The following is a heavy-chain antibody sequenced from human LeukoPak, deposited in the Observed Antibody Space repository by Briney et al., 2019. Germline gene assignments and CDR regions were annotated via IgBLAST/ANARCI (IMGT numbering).Heavy chain of an antibody. D-gene: IGHD4-17*01. V-gene: IGHV4-39*07. CDR1: GGSISSSTYY. CDR2: IYYTGST. Sequence: SETLSLTCTVSGGSISSSTYYWGWIRQPPGKGLEWIGSIYYTGSTYYNPSLKSRVTISVDTSKNQFSLKLSSVTAADTAVYYCARDLVTVTKGFDIWGQGTMVSVSS. CDR3: ARDLVTVTKGFDI. J-gene: IGHJ3*02.